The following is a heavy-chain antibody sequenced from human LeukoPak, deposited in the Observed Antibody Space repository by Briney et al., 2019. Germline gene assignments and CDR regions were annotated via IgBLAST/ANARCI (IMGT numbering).Heavy chain of an antibody. V-gene: IGHV3-30*01. D-gene: IGHD5-24*01. CDR3: ARPKRRDGYNFVY. Sequence: PGGSLRLSCAASGFTFSSYAMHWVRQAPGKGLEWVAVISYDGSNKYYADSVKGRFTISRDNSKNTLYLQMNSLRAEDTAVYYCARPKRRDGYNFVYWGQGTLVTVSS. CDR1: GFTFSSYA. CDR2: ISYDGSNK. J-gene: IGHJ4*02.